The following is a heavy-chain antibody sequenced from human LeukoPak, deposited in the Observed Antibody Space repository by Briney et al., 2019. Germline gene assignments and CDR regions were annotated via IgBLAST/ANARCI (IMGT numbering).Heavy chain of an antibody. CDR2: INPNSGGT. D-gene: IGHD2-15*01. V-gene: IGHV1-2*06. CDR1: GYTFTGYY. J-gene: IGHJ5*02. CDR3: ARAPVVVAATPGWGYNWFDP. Sequence: ASVKVSCKASGYTFTGYYMHWVRQAPGQGLEWMGRINPNSGGTNYAQKFQGRVTMTRDTSISTAYMELSRLRSEDTAVYYCARAPVVVAATPGWGYNWFDPWGQGTLVTVSS.